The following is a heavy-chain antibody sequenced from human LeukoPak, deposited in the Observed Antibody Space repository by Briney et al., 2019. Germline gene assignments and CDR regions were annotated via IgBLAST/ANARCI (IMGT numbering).Heavy chain of an antibody. D-gene: IGHD3-22*01. CDR2: ISWNSGSI. V-gene: IGHV3-9*01. J-gene: IGHJ5*02. Sequence: GRSLRLSCAASGFTFDDYAMHWVRQAPGKGLEWVSGISWNSGSIGYADSVKGRFTISSDNAKNSLYLQMNSLRAEDTSLYYCAKGGGRYYDSSGYYWAWGQGTLVTVSS. CDR3: AKGGGRYYDSSGYYWA. CDR1: GFTFDDYA.